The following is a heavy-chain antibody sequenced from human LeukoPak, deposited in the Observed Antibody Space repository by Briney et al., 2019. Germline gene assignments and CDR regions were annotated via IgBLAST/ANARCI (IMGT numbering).Heavy chain of an antibody. J-gene: IGHJ4*02. V-gene: IGHV1-69*04. CDR3: EVNTYYYDSSGYYSLPGI. D-gene: IGHD3-22*01. CDR2: IIPILGIA. Sequence: SVKVSCKASGGTFSSYAISWVRQAPGQGLEWTGRIIPILGIANYAQKFQGRVTITADKSTSTAYMELSSLRSEDTAVYYCEVNTYYYDSSGYYSLPGIWAQGTLVTVSS. CDR1: GGTFSSYA.